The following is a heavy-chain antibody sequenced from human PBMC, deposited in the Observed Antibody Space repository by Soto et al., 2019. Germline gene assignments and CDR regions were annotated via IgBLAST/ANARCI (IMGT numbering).Heavy chain of an antibody. Sequence: RASVKVSCKASGYTFTSYGISWVRQAPGQGLEWMGWISAYNGNTNYAQKLQGRVTMTTDTSTSTAYMELRSLRSDDTAVYYCAREGGGCSSTSCYPYYYGMDVWGQGTTVTVSS. CDR1: GYTFTSYG. V-gene: IGHV1-18*04. D-gene: IGHD2-2*01. CDR3: AREGGGCSSTSCYPYYYGMDV. J-gene: IGHJ6*02. CDR2: ISAYNGNT.